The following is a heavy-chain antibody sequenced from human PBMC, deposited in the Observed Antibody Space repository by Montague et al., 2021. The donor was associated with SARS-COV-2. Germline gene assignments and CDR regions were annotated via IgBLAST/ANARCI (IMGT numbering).Heavy chain of an antibody. D-gene: IGHD3-9*01. J-gene: IGHJ6*02. CDR2: ISTSGNT. CDR1: GGSINSGSYY. V-gene: IGHV4-61*02. Sequence: TLSLTCTASGGSINSGSYYWGWIRQAAGKGLEWIGRISTSGNTKYNTSLKSRVTISVDTSQNQFSLKMYSVTAADTAVYYCARDTRPNFAYYDILAGDCYYYRLDFWGQGATVTVSS. CDR3: ARDTRPNFAYYDILAGDCYYYRLDF.